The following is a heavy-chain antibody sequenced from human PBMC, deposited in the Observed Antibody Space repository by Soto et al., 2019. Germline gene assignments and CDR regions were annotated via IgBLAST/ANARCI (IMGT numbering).Heavy chain of an antibody. CDR1: GLSLSTTGVG. CDR2: IYWDDDK. D-gene: IGHD2-21*02. J-gene: IGHJ6*02. CDR3: VQSRCGGDCLQSYSSHSYYGLDV. Sequence: QITLKESGPTLVKPTQTLTLTCTFSGLSLSTTGVGVGWIRQPPGNALEWLALIYWDDDKRYSPSLKSRLTITKDTSKTQVVLTMTNMDPVDTATYYCVQSRCGGDCLQSYSSHSYYGLDVWGQGTTVTVSS. V-gene: IGHV2-5*02.